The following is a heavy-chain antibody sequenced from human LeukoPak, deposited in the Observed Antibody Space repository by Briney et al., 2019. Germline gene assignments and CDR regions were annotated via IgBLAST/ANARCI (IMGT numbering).Heavy chain of an antibody. D-gene: IGHD3-3*01. CDR3: ARGKNPAQYDFWRPDAFDI. Sequence: SETLSLTCTVSGGSISSSSYYWGWIRQPPGKGLEWIGSIDYSGSTYYNPSLKSRVTISVDTSKNQFSLKLSSVTAADTAVYYCARGKNPAQYDFWRPDAFDIWGQGTMVTVSS. CDR1: GGSISSSSYY. J-gene: IGHJ3*02. CDR2: IDYSGST. V-gene: IGHV4-39*01.